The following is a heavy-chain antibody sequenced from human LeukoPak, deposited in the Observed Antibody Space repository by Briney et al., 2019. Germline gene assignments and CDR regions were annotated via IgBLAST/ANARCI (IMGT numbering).Heavy chain of an antibody. D-gene: IGHD1-26*01. V-gene: IGHV1-2*02. Sequence: ASVKVSCKASGYTFTGYYMHWVRQAPGQGLEWMGWINPNSGGTNYAQKFQGRVTMTRDTSISTAYMELSRLRSDDTAVYYCARVAWGTRGRYYDRRHGSFDYCGQGTLVTVSS. CDR3: ARVAWGTRGRYYDRRHGSFDY. CDR1: GYTFTGYY. J-gene: IGHJ4*02. CDR2: INPNSGGT.